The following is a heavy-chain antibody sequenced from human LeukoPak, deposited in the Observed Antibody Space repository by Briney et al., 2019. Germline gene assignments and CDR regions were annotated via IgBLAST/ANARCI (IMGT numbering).Heavy chain of an antibody. V-gene: IGHV3-21*01. CDR2: ISSSSSYI. CDR3: ARGYCSSTSCHRAFDY. Sequence: GGSLRLSCAASGFTFSSYSMNWVRQAPGKGLEWVSSISSSSSYIYYADSVKGRFTISRDNAKNSLYLQMNSLRAEDTAVYYCARGYCSSTSCHRAFDYWGQGTLVTVSS. D-gene: IGHD2-2*01. CDR1: GFTFSSYS. J-gene: IGHJ4*02.